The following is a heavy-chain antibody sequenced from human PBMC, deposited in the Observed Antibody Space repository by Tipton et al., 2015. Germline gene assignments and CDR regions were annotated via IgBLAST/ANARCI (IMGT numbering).Heavy chain of an antibody. V-gene: IGHV4-39*07. CDR2: ISHSGNT. D-gene: IGHD3-9*01. J-gene: IGHJ4*02. CDR3: ACQDYDSLTRDYQTVDY. Sequence: TLSLTCTVSGVSIGSGGYYWSWIRQPPGKGLEWIGSISHSGNTYYNPSLKSRVTMSRDTSKNQFSLKLTSVTAADTTVYYCACQDYDSLTRDYQTVDYWGQGTLVTVSS. CDR1: GVSIGSGGYY.